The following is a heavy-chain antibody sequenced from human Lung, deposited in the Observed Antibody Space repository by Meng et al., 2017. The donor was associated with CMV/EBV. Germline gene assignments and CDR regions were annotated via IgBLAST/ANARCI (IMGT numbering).Heavy chain of an antibody. V-gene: IGHV3-74*01. CDR3: VRKRTNRRGPVFDY. CDR2: INTDGTTT. Sequence: GGSXRLSCAASGFTFSHSWMHWVRQAPGKGLVWVSLINTDGTTTNYADPVKGRFAISRDNAKNTLYLQMDSLRADDTALYYCVRKRTNRRGPVFDYWGQGXLVTVSS. J-gene: IGHJ4*02. D-gene: IGHD2-8*01. CDR1: GFTFSHSW.